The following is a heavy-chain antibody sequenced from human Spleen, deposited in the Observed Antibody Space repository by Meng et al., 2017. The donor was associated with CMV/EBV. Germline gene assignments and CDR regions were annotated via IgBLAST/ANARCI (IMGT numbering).Heavy chain of an antibody. D-gene: IGHD6-6*01. CDR1: GFTFSSYW. CDR2: IKQDGSET. V-gene: IGHV3-7*01. Sequence: GESLKISCAASGFTFSSYWMSWVRQAPGKGLEWVANIKQDGSETYYVDSEKGRFTISRDNAKNSLYLQMNSLRAEDTAVYYCARDRPGPASWGQGTLVTVSS. J-gene: IGHJ5*02. CDR3: ARDRPGPAS.